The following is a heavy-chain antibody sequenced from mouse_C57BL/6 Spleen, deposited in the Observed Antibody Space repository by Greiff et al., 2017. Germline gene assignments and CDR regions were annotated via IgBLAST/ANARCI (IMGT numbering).Heavy chain of an antibody. CDR2: IYPRSGNT. CDR1: GYTFTSYG. CDR3: ARDYEDGKGSVDAMDY. J-gene: IGHJ4*01. Sequence: VQLQQSGAELARPGASVKLSCKASGYTFTSYGISWVKQRTGQGLEWIGEIYPRSGNTYYNEKFKGKATLTADKSSSTAYMELRSLTSEDSAVYFCARDYEDGKGSVDAMDYGGQGTSVTVSS. V-gene: IGHV1-81*01. D-gene: IGHD2-1*01.